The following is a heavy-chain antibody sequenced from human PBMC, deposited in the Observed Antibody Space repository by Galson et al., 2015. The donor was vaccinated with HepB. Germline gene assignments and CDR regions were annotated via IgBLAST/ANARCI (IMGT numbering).Heavy chain of an antibody. CDR1: GFVFSSYG. Sequence: SLRLSCAASGFVFSSYGMHWVRQAPGKGLEYVSGISDHGGHTYYADSVKDRFTISRDNSKNTMYLQMSSLRTEETAVYYCVKDFRDKYSFDYWGRGILVTVSS. CDR2: ISDHGGHT. J-gene: IGHJ4*02. D-gene: IGHD5-24*01. CDR3: VKDFRDKYSFDY. V-gene: IGHV3-64D*06.